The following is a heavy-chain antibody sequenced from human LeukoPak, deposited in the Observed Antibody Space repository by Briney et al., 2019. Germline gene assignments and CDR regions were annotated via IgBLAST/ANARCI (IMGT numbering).Heavy chain of an antibody. J-gene: IGHJ4*02. CDR3: ARAEYSYGYLGDY. CDR1: GGTFSSYA. V-gene: IGHV1-69*01. Sequence: ASVKVSCKASGGTFSSYAISWVRQAPGQGLEWMGGIIPIFGTANYAQKFQGRVTITADESTSTAYMELSSLRSEDTAVYYCARAEYSYGYLGDYWGQGTLVTVSS. CDR2: IIPIFGTA. D-gene: IGHD5-18*01.